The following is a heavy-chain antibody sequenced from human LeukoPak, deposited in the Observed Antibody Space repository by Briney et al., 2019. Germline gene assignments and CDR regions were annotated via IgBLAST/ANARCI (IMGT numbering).Heavy chain of an antibody. CDR3: ARDFTTVPTAYLQH. D-gene: IGHD4-17*01. V-gene: IGHV3-21*01. Sequence: PGGSLRLSCAASGFTFSSYSMNWVRQAPGKGLEWVSSISSSSSYIYYADSVKGRFTIFRDNAKNSLYLQMNSLRAEDTAMYYCARDFTTVPTAYLQHWGQGTLVTVSS. CDR2: ISSSSSYI. CDR1: GFTFSSYS. J-gene: IGHJ1*01.